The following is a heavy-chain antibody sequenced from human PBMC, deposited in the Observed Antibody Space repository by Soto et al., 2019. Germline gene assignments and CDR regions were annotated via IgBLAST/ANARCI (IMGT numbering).Heavy chain of an antibody. J-gene: IGHJ4*02. CDR3: AKELRHDYPGSRIFDF. CDR1: GFTFKSYA. D-gene: IGHD3-10*01. V-gene: IGHV3-23*01. Sequence: LRLSCAASGFTFKSYAVSWVRQAPGKGLEWVSVITGSGDSTYYADSVKGRFTISRDNSKNTLYLQMNSLRAEDTAVYYCAKELRHDYPGSRIFDFWGRGTLVTVSS. CDR2: ITGSGDST.